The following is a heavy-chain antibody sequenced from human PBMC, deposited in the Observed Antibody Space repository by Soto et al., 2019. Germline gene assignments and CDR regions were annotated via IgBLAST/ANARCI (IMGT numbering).Heavy chain of an antibody. D-gene: IGHD1-20*01. CDR1: GFTFSSYG. CDR2: ISYDGSNK. CDR3: AREVANWNDPLAQDY. J-gene: IGHJ4*02. V-gene: IGHV3-30*03. Sequence: GGSLRLSCAASGFTFSSYGMHWVRQAPGKGLEWVAVISYDGSNKYYADSVKGRFTISRDNSKNTLYLQMNSLRAEDTAVYYCAREVANWNDPLAQDYWGQGTLVTVSS.